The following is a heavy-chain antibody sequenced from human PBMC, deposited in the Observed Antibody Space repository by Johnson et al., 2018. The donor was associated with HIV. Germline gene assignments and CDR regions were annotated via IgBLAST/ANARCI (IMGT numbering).Heavy chain of an antibody. CDR2: ISYDGTNK. CDR1: GFTFTSYG. CDR3: ANDPAYPWAFDI. J-gene: IGHJ3*02. V-gene: IGHV3-30*18. D-gene: IGHD3-16*01. Sequence: QVQLVESGGGLVRPGGSLRLSCAASGFTFTSYGMHWVRQAPGKGLEWVAVISYDGTNKYYADSVKGRFTISRDNSKNTLYLQMNSLRADDTAVYYCANDPAYPWAFDIWGQGTMVTVSS.